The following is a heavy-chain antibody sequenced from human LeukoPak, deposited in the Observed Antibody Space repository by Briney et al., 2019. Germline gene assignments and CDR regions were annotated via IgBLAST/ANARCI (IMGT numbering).Heavy chain of an antibody. V-gene: IGHV3-48*03. CDR1: GFTFSSYE. CDR3: ARAGPSIWFGELLSGRENYYYYYYMDV. J-gene: IGHJ6*03. Sequence: GGSLRLSCAASGFTFSSYEMNWVRQAPGKGLEWVSYISSSGSTIYYADSVKGRFTISRDNAKNSLYLQMNSLRAEDTAVYYCARAGPSIWFGELLSGRENYYYYYYMDVWGKGTTVTISS. D-gene: IGHD3-10*01. CDR2: ISSSGSTI.